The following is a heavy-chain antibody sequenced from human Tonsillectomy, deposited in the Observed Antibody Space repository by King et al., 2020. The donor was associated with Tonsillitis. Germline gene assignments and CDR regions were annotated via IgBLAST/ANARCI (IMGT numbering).Heavy chain of an antibody. Sequence: VQLVEFGAEVKKPGASVKVSCKASGYTFTSYDINWVRQATGQGLEWVGWMNPNSGNTGYAQKFQGRVTMTRNTSISTAYMELSSLRSEDTAVYYCARGPEYYGWGSPYYFDYWGQGALVTVSS. D-gene: IGHD3-10*01. V-gene: IGHV1-8*01. CDR3: ARGPEYYGWGSPYYFDY. CDR1: GYTFTSYD. CDR2: MNPNSGNT. J-gene: IGHJ4*02.